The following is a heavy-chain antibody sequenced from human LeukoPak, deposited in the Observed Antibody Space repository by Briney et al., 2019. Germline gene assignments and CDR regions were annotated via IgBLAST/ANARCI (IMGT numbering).Heavy chain of an antibody. V-gene: IGHV1-18*01. Sequence: ASVKVSCKASGYTFTSYGISWVRQAPGQGLEWMGWISAYNGNTNYAQKLHGRFTMTTDTSTSKACMELRGLRSHDTAVYYCARDGTDYYYDSSGYVRRSGYAFDIWGQGTMVTVSS. CDR2: ISAYNGNT. CDR3: ARDGTDYYYDSSGYVRRSGYAFDI. D-gene: IGHD3-22*01. J-gene: IGHJ3*02. CDR1: GYTFTSYG.